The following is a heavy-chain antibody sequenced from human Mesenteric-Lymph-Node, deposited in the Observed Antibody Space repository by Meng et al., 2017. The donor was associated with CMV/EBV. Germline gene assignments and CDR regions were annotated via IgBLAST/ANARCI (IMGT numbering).Heavy chain of an antibody. CDR2: IRYDGSNK. V-gene: IGHV3-30*02. Sequence: GGSLRLSCAASGFTFSSYGMHWVRQAPGKGLEWVAFIRYDGSNKYYADSVKGRFTISRDSSKNTLYLQMNSLRAEDTAVYYCAKVRRATYGMDVWGQGTTVTVSS. CDR1: GFTFSSYG. CDR3: AKVRRATYGMDV. J-gene: IGHJ6*02.